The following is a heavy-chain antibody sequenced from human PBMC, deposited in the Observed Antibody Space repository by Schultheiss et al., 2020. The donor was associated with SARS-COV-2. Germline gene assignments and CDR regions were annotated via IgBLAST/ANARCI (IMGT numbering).Heavy chain of an antibody. CDR3: ARDEPTNYDFWPDGP. CDR1: GGSISSYY. CDR2: IYTSGST. V-gene: IGHV4-4*07. D-gene: IGHD3-3*01. J-gene: IGHJ5*02. Sequence: SETLSLTCTVSGGSISSYYWGWIRQPAGKGLEWIGRIYTSGSTNYNPSLKRRVTISVDTSNNQFSLKVSSVTAADTAVYYCARDEPTNYDFWPDGPWGQGTLVTVSS.